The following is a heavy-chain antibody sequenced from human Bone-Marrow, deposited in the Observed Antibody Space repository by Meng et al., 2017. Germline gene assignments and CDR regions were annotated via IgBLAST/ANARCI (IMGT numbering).Heavy chain of an antibody. Sequence: GESLKISCTASGFTFGDYAISWFRQAPGKGLEWVAFIRSNIFGGTTEYAASVIGRFTISRDDSKSIAYLKMNSLKTEDTAVYFCSRDRGYSGNLYDAFDIWGQGTMVTVSS. CDR1: GFTFGDYA. CDR3: SRDRGYSGNLYDAFDI. D-gene: IGHD4-23*01. CDR2: IRSNIFGGTT. J-gene: IGHJ3*02. V-gene: IGHV3-49*03.